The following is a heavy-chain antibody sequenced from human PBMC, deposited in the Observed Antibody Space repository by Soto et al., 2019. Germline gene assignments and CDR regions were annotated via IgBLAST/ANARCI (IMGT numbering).Heavy chain of an antibody. J-gene: IGHJ3*01. CDR1: GFTFNTYA. D-gene: IGHD2-21*02. CDR3: AKGFIVVVTAIRPDDNFDV. V-gene: IGHV3-23*01. CDR2: ISGGGGST. Sequence: EVQLLESGGGLVQPGGSLRLSCAASGFTFNTYAMNWVRQVPGKGLGWAASISGGGGSTYYADSVKGRFTISRDTSKNTLYLQMNSLSAEDTAVYYCAKGFIVVVTAIRPDDNFDVWGQGTMVTVSS.